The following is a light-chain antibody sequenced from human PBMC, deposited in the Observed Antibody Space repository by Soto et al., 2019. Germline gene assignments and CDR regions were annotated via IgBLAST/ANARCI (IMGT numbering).Light chain of an antibody. J-gene: IGKJ1*01. CDR3: QQYSDWPPT. V-gene: IGKV3-15*01. CDR1: QSVSSN. Sequence: EIVVTRSPATLSVSPGERATLSCRASQSVSSNLAWYQQKPGQAPRLLINGASTRATGIPARFSGSGSGTEFSLTISSLQSEDFAVYYCQQYSDWPPTFGQGTKV. CDR2: GAS.